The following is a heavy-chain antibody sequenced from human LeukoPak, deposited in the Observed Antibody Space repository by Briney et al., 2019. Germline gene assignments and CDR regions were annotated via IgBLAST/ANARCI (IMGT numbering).Heavy chain of an antibody. J-gene: IGHJ3*02. CDR2: YHVGTT. Sequence: SETLSLTCAVYGGSFSGYYRSWIRQPPGKGLEWIGVYHVGTTDYNPSLKSRVTISVDRSKNQMSLKLSSVTSADTAVYYCARCLGFRIGSSWYPDAFDIWGQGTMVTVSS. CDR3: ARCLGFRIGSSWYPDAFDI. D-gene: IGHD6-13*01. V-gene: IGHV4-34*01. CDR1: GGSFSGYY.